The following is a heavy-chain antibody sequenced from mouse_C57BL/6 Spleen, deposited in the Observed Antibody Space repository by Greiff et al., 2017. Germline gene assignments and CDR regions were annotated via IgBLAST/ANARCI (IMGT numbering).Heavy chain of an antibody. Sequence: VQLQQPGAELVRPGSSVKLSCKASGYTFTSYWMHWVKQRPIQGLEWIGNIDPSDSETHYNQKFKDKATLTVDKSSSTAYMQLSSLTSEDSAVYYCAREADGNPYDYYAMDYWGQGTSVTVSS. CDR1: GYTFTSYW. CDR2: IDPSDSET. CDR3: AREADGNPYDYYAMDY. J-gene: IGHJ4*01. D-gene: IGHD2-1*01. V-gene: IGHV1-52*01.